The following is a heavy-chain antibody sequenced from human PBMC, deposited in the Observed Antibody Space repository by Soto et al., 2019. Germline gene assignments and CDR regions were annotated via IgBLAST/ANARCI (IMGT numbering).Heavy chain of an antibody. V-gene: IGHV4-34*01. CDR2: INHSGST. Sequence: PSETLSLTCAVYGGSFSGYYWSWIRQPPGKGLEWIGEINHSGSTNYNPSLKSRVTISVDTSKNQFSLKLSSVTAADTAVYYCARGGERITIVGVVIRPYYYGMDVWGQGTTVTVSS. D-gene: IGHD3-3*01. J-gene: IGHJ6*02. CDR3: ARGGERITIVGVVIRPYYYGMDV. CDR1: GGSFSGYY.